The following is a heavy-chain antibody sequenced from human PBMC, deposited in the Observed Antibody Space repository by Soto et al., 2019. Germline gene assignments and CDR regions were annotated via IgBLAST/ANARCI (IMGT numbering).Heavy chain of an antibody. CDR3: AREGRSSYGFDN. V-gene: IGHV1-8*01. CDR1: GYTFTSYD. Sequence: QVQLVQSGAEVKKPEASVKVSCKASGYTFTSYDINWVRQATGQGLEWMGWMNPNSGNTGYAQKFQGRVTMTRNTSISTAYMALISLRSEDTAVYYCAREGRSSYGFDNWGQGTLVTVSS. J-gene: IGHJ4*02. D-gene: IGHD5-18*01. CDR2: MNPNSGNT.